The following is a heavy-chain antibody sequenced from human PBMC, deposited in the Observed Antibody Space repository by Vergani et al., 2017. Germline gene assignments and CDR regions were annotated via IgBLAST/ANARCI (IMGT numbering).Heavy chain of an antibody. V-gene: IGHV4-31*03. D-gene: IGHD6-13*01. Sequence: QVQLQQWGAGLLKPSQTLSLTCTVSGGSISSGGYYWSWIRQHPGKGLEWIGYIYYSGSTYYNPSLKSRVTISVDTSKNQFSLKLSSVTAADTAVYYCARVGSIAAAGTETDAFDIWGQGTMVTVSS. CDR2: IYYSGST. CDR3: ARVGSIAAAGTETDAFDI. J-gene: IGHJ3*02. CDR1: GGSISSGGYY.